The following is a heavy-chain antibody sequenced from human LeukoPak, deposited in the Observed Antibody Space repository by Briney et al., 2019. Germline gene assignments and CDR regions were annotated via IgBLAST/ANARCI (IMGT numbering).Heavy chain of an antibody. CDR3: ARDLGWLRPPYYYYYYYMDV. Sequence: SETLSLTCTVSGGSISSSSYYWGWIRQPPGKGLEWIGSIYYSGSTYYNPSLKSRVTISVDTSKNQFSLKLSSVTAADTAVYYCARDLGWLRPPYYYYYYYMDVWGKGTTVTVSS. CDR2: IYYSGST. J-gene: IGHJ6*03. D-gene: IGHD5-12*01. V-gene: IGHV4-39*07. CDR1: GGSISSSSYY.